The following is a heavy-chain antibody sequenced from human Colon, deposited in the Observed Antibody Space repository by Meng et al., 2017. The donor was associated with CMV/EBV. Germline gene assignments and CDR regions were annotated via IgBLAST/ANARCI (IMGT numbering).Heavy chain of an antibody. J-gene: IGHJ4*02. D-gene: IGHD3-10*01. CDR3: AGVTFIRGTPGPRYYFDS. Sequence: KFTSYAISWVRQAPGQGLEWMGWVTVYSGNTNYVQKFQDRVIMSTDPSTTTAYMEVKSLTSDDTAKYYCAGVTFIRGTPGPRYYFDSWGQGTLVTVSS. CDR1: KFTSYA. CDR2: VTVYSGNT. V-gene: IGHV1-18*01.